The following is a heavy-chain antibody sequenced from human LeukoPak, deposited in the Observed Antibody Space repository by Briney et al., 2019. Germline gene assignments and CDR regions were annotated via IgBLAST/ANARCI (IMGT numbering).Heavy chain of an antibody. J-gene: IGHJ4*02. D-gene: IGHD3-16*01. V-gene: IGHV1-69*04. Sequence: SVKVSCKASGGTFSSYAISWVRQALGQGLEWMGRIIPILGIANYAQKFQGRVTITADKSTSTAYMELSSLRSEDTAVYYCASGGVGKYVFDDWGQGTLVTVSS. CDR2: IIPILGIA. CDR1: GGTFSSYA. CDR3: ASGGVGKYVFDD.